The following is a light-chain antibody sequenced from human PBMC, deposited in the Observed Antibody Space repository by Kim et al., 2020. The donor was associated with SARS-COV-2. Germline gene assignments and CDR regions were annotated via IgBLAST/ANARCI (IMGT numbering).Light chain of an antibody. CDR2: EVS. CDR3: SSYAGSNKVV. CDR1: SSDVGGYNY. V-gene: IGLV2-8*01. Sequence: QSALTQPPSASGSPGQSVTISCTGTSSDVGGYNYVSWYQQHPDKAPKLMIYEVSKRPSGVPDRFSGSKSGNTASLTVSGLQAEDEADYYCSSYAGSNKVVFGGGNQLTVL. J-gene: IGLJ2*01.